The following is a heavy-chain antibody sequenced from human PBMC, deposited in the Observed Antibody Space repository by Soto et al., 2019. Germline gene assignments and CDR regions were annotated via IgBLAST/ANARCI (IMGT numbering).Heavy chain of an antibody. CDR2: ISGSGGST. CDR3: ARSGSESYYAY. V-gene: IGHV3-23*01. D-gene: IGHD3-10*01. Sequence: SGGSLRLSCAASGFTFSSYAMNWVRQAPGKGLEWVSTISGSGGSTYYADSVKGRFTISRDNSKNTLYLQMNSLRAEDTAVYYCARSGSESYYAYWGQGTLVTVSS. CDR1: GFTFSSYA. J-gene: IGHJ4*02.